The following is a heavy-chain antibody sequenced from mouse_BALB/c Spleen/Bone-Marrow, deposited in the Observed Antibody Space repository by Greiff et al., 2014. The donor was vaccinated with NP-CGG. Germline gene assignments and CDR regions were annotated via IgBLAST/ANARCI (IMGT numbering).Heavy chain of an antibody. Sequence: EVQLVEPGGGLVKVGESLKLSCAASGFTFSTYYMSWVRQTPEKRLELVAAIYTNDGSTYYPDTVKGRFAISRDNAKNTKYLQMNSLKSEDTALDYCARRAFDALDYWGQGTSVTVSS. CDR2: IYTNDGST. CDR1: GFTFSTYY. CDR3: ARRAFDALDY. V-gene: IGHV5-6-2*01. J-gene: IGHJ4*01.